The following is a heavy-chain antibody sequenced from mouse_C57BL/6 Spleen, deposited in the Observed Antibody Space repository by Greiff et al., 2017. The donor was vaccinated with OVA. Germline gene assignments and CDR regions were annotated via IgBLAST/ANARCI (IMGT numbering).Heavy chain of an antibody. CDR3: ARGRLRPAAMDY. V-gene: IGHV5-17*01. Sequence: EVKLVESGGGLVKPGGSLKLSCAASGFTFSDYGMHWVRQAPEKGLEWVAYISSGSGTIYYADTVKGRFTISRDNAKSTLYLQLTSLRSEDTAVYYCARGRLRPAAMDYWGQGTSVTVSS. CDR1: GFTFSDYG. J-gene: IGHJ4*01. CDR2: ISSGSGTI. D-gene: IGHD2-4*01.